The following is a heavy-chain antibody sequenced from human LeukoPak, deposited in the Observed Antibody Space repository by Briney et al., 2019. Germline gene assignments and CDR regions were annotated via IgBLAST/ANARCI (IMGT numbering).Heavy chain of an antibody. D-gene: IGHD2-2*01. Sequence: PGGSLRLSCAASGFSVSSDYMSWVRQAPGKGLEWVSVIYSGGDTYYADSVKGRFTISRDNSKNTLYLQMNSLRAEDTAVYYCANSRACSSTSCRSYFDYWGQRTLVTVSS. CDR3: ANSRACSSTSCRSYFDY. CDR1: GFSVSSDY. CDR2: IYSGGDT. V-gene: IGHV3-53*01. J-gene: IGHJ4*02.